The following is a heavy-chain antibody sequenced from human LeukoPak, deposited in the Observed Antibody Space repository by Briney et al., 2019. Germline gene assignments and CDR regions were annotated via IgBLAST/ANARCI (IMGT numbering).Heavy chain of an antibody. J-gene: IGHJ4*02. CDR1: GFTFRLYS. CDR3: ARMAGDGYSYGPFPDY. V-gene: IGHV3-48*04. CDR2: ISGSGSTI. D-gene: IGHD5-18*01. Sequence: AGGSLRLSCAASGFTFRLYSMNWVRQAPGKGLEWVSYISGSGSTIYYADSVKGRFTIPRDNAKNSLYLQMNSLRAEDTAVYYCARMAGDGYSYGPFPDYWGQGTLVTVSS.